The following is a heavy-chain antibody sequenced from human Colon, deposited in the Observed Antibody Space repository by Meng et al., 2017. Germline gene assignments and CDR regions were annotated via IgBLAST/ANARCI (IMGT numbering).Heavy chain of an antibody. V-gene: IGHV3-7*01. J-gene: IGHJ5*02. D-gene: IGHD2-2*01. CDR2: VNQDGAEK. CDR1: GFTFSSYW. Sequence: GGSLRLSCAASGFTFSSYWMSWVRQAPGKGPEWVANVNQDGAEKHYADSVRGRFTISRDNAKNSLYLQMNSLRVEDTAVYYCTRECSVIIPGGIFDPWGQGTLVTVSS. CDR3: TRECSVIIPGGIFDP.